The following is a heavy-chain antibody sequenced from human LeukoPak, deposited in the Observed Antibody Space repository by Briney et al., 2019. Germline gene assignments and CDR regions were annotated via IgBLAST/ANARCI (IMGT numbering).Heavy chain of an antibody. CDR1: GYTFTSYA. V-gene: IGHV1-3*04. Sequence: ASVKVSCKASGYTFTSYAIQWVRQAPGQRLEWMGWINTVNGNTKYSQKFQDRVTITRDTSASTAYMVLGSLRSGDTAVYYCARSLGGGNLVAWFDPWGPGTLVTVSS. D-gene: IGHD4-23*01. CDR2: INTVNGNT. J-gene: IGHJ5*02. CDR3: ARSLGGGNLVAWFDP.